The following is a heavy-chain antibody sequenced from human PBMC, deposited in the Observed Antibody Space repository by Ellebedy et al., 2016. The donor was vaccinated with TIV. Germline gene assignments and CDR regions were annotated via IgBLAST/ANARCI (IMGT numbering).Heavy chain of an antibody. CDR3: ARRGIVVVVSGGAAHVGWFDP. J-gene: IGHJ5*02. CDR1: GASIRNNTYY. V-gene: IGHV4-39*01. Sequence: MPSETLSLTCTVSGASIRNNTYYWAWIRQSPGKGLEWIGNVYYSGDSYYNPSLKSRATISVDTSRNQFSLKLASVTVADTAVYYCARRGIVVVVSGGAAHVGWFDPWGQGTLVTVSS. D-gene: IGHD2-15*01. CDR2: VYYSGDS.